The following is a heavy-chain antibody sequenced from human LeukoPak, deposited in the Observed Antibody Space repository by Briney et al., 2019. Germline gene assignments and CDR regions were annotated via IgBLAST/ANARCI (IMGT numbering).Heavy chain of an antibody. Sequence: SQTLSLTCAISGDSVSSNSTAWNWIRQSPSRGLEWLGRTYYRSKWYNDYAVSVKSRISINPDTSKNQFSLQLTSVTPEDTAVYYCARAWVDDILTGYRSPFDYWGQGTLVTVSS. D-gene: IGHD3-9*01. J-gene: IGHJ4*02. V-gene: IGHV6-1*01. CDR1: GDSVSSNSTA. CDR2: TYYRSKWYN. CDR3: ARAWVDDILTGYRSPFDY.